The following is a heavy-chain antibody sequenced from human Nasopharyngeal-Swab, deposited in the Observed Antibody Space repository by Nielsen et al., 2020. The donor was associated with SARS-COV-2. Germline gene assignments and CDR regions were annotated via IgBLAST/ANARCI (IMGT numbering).Heavy chain of an antibody. CDR1: GFTFSNAW. CDR2: TRNKANSYST. J-gene: IGHJ3*02. CDR3: ARDGTDGGFDI. D-gene: IGHD1-1*01. Sequence: GESLKISCAASGFTFSNAWMNWVRQAPGKGLEWVGRTRNKANSYSTDFAASVKGRFTISRDDSKNSLYLQMNSLKTEDTAVYYCARDGTDGGFDIWGQGTMVTVSS. V-gene: IGHV3-72*01.